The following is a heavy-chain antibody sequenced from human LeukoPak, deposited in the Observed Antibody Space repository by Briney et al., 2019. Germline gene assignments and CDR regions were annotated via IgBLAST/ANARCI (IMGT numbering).Heavy chain of an antibody. D-gene: IGHD6-19*01. V-gene: IGHV5-51*01. CDR2: IYPGDSDT. CDR3: ARGVALGVAVAGYYFDY. Sequence: GASLQISCEGSGYIFTSYWIGWGRQLGGKGLEWMGIIYPGDSDTRYSPSFQGQVTISADKSISTAYLQWSSLKASDTATYYCARGVALGVAVAGYYFDYWGQGTLVTVSS. J-gene: IGHJ4*02. CDR1: GYIFTSYW.